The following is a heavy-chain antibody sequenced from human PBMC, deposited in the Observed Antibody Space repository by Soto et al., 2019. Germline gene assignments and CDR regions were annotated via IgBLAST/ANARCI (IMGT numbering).Heavy chain of an antibody. CDR2: ISGSGDTT. J-gene: IGHJ2*01. CDR1: GFTLSNYA. D-gene: IGHD2-8*01. Sequence: GGSLRLSCAASGFTLSNYAMSWVRQGPGKGLEWVSVISGSGDTTYYGDSVKGRFSISRDTSKDTLYLQMNSLRPEDTAMYYCAKDTRPYCTTGVCYNRNNWYFDLWGRGTLVTVSS. CDR3: AKDTRPYCTTGVCYNRNNWYFDL. V-gene: IGHV3-23*01.